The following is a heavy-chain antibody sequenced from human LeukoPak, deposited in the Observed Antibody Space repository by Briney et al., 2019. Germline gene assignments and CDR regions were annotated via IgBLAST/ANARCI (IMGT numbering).Heavy chain of an antibody. V-gene: IGHV3-7*03. CDR2: IKQDGSET. J-gene: IGHJ4*02. CDR1: GGSISSYY. Sequence: PSETLPLTCTVSGGSISSYYWSWIRQPPGKGLEWVANIKQDGSETNYVDSVKDRFTISRDNAKNALYLQMNSLRADDTAIYYCARGDRYLTNWGGGDFFDSWGQGTLVTVSS. D-gene: IGHD7-27*01. CDR3: ARGDRYLTNWGGGDFFDS.